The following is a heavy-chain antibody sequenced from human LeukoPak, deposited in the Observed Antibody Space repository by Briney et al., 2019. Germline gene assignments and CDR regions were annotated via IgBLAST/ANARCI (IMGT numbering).Heavy chain of an antibody. CDR2: ISWNSGSI. J-gene: IGHJ4*02. D-gene: IGHD1-26*01. V-gene: IGHV3-9*01. CDR1: GFTFSSYA. CDR3: AKDALLVGATPIFDY. Sequence: GGSLRLSCAASGFTFSSYAMHWVRQAPGKGLEWVSGISWNSGSIGYADSVKGRFTISRDNAKNSLYLQMNSLRAEDTALYYCAKDALLVGATPIFDYWGQGTLVTVSS.